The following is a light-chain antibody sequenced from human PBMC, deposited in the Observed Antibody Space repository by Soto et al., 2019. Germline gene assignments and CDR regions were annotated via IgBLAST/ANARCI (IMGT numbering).Light chain of an antibody. V-gene: IGLV2-8*01. Sequence: QSALTQPPSASGSPGQSVTISCTGTSSDVGGYNYVSWYQQHPGKAPKLMIYEVTKRPSGVPDRFSGSKSGNTASLTVFGLQAEDEADYYCSSYAGSNSYVFVTGTKVTVL. J-gene: IGLJ1*01. CDR2: EVT. CDR1: SSDVGGYNY. CDR3: SSYAGSNSYV.